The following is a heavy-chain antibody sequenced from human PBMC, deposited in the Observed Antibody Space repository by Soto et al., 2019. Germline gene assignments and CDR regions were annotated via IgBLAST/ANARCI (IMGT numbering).Heavy chain of an antibody. J-gene: IGHJ4*02. V-gene: IGHV3-30-3*01. CDR2: ISYDGSNK. CDR1: GFTFSSYA. Sequence: PGGSMRLSCAASGFTFSSYAMHWVRQAPGKGLEWVAVISYDGSNKYYADSVKGRFTISRDNSKNTLYLQMNSLRAEDTAVYYCARDPGGGSSSWYYFDYWGQGTLVTVSS. CDR3: ARDPGGGSSSWYYFDY. D-gene: IGHD6-13*01.